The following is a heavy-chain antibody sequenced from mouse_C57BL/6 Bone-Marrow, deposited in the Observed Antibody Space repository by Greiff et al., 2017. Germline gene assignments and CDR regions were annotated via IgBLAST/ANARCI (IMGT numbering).Heavy chain of an antibody. CDR2: IDPENGDT. CDR1: GFNIKDDY. Sequence: EVKLQQSGAELVRPGASVKLSCTASGFNIKDDYMHWVKQRPEQGLEWIGWIDPENGDTEYASKFQGKATITADTSSNTAYLQLSSLTSEDTAVYYCTTGGDGYSYYAMDYWGQGTSVTVSS. J-gene: IGHJ4*01. V-gene: IGHV14-4*01. CDR3: TTGGDGYSYYAMDY. D-gene: IGHD2-3*01.